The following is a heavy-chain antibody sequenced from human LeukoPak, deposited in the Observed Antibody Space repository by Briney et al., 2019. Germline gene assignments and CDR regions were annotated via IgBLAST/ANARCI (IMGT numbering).Heavy chain of an antibody. CDR2: INSDNGVT. CDR3: ARDGSRTAFDI. J-gene: IGHJ3*02. CDR1: GYTFTSYY. D-gene: IGHD3-10*01. V-gene: IGHV1-2*02. Sequence: GASVKVSCKASGYTFTSYYIHWVRQAPGQGLEWMGWINSDNGVTSYAQKFQGRVTMTRDTSMSTAYMDLSRLRFDDTAVYYCARDGSRTAFDIWGQGTMVTVSS.